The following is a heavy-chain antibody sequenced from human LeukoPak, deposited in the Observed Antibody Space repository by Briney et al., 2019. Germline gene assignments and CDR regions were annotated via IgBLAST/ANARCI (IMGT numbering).Heavy chain of an antibody. D-gene: IGHD3-3*01. CDR3: AMGLLHHHEGY. CDR1: GGSISSTSYY. CDR2: IYYSGST. J-gene: IGHJ4*02. V-gene: IGHV4-39*01. Sequence: PSETLSLTCTVSGGSISSTSYYWGWIRQPPGKGLEWIGNIYYSGSTYYNPSLNSRVTISVDTSKNQFSLKLSSVTAADTAVYYCAMGLLHHHEGYWGQGTLVTVSS.